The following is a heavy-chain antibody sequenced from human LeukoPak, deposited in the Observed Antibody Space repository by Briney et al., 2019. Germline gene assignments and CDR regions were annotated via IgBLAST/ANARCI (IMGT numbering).Heavy chain of an antibody. D-gene: IGHD3-22*01. CDR3: AREHDSSGSDAFDI. J-gene: IGHJ3*02. CDR2: INPNSGDT. V-gene: IGHV1-2*06. CDR1: GYTFTGYH. Sequence: GASVKVPCKASGYTFTGYHIHWVRQAPGQGLEWMGRINPNSGDTNYAQKFQGRVTMTRDTSISTAYMELSRLRSDDTAVYYCAREHDSSGSDAFDIWGQGTMVTVSS.